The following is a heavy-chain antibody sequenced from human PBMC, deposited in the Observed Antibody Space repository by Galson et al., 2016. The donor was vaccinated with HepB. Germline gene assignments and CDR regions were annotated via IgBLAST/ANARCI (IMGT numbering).Heavy chain of an antibody. Sequence: SLRLSCAASGFTFSNYAMNWVRQAPGKGLEWVSGVSDSGDSAYYADSVKGRFTVSRDNSKNTLYLQMNSLRTEDTALYYCAKDLRTRQYYDFWSGYEEKYNYYGMDVWGQGTTVTVSS. D-gene: IGHD3-3*01. J-gene: IGHJ6*02. CDR3: AKDLRTRQYYDFWSGYEEKYNYYGMDV. CDR2: VSDSGDSA. CDR1: GFTFSNYA. V-gene: IGHV3-23*01.